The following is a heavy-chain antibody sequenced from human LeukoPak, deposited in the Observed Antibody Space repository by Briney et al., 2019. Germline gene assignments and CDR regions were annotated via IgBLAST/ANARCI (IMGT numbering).Heavy chain of an antibody. CDR1: GFTFDDYA. CDR3: AKDLWKYSSGWDDAFDI. Sequence: GGSLRLSCAASGFTFDDYAMHWVRQAPGKGLEWVSGISWNSGSIGYADSVKGRFTISRDNAKNSLYLQMNSLRAEDTALYYCAKDLWKYSSGWDDAFDIWGQGTMVTVSS. D-gene: IGHD6-19*01. J-gene: IGHJ3*02. CDR2: ISWNSGSI. V-gene: IGHV3-9*01.